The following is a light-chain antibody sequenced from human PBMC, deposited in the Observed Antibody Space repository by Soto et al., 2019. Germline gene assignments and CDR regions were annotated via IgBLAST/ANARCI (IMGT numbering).Light chain of an antibody. CDR1: TSDVGAYNY. CDR3: SSYTSNSPYV. Sequence: QSALTQPASVSGSPGQSITISCTGSTSDVGAYNYVSWYKHHPGQAPQLMIYEVSNRPSGVSNRFSGSKSGNTASLTISGLQAEDEADYYRSSYTSNSPYVFGTGTKVTVL. CDR2: EVS. J-gene: IGLJ1*01. V-gene: IGLV2-14*01.